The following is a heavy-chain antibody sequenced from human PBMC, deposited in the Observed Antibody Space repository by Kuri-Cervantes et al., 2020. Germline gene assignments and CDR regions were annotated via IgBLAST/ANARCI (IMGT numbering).Heavy chain of an antibody. D-gene: IGHD3-22*01. CDR3: ARGLYYYDSSGRVEINFDY. V-gene: IGHV3-74*01. CDR2: INSDGSNT. Sequence: LSLPCAASGFTFSSYWMHWDRQAPGKGLVWVSRINSDGSNTSYADSVKGRFNISRDNAKNTLYQHVNGLSTEDTAVYNCARGLYYYDSSGRVEINFDYWGQGTLVTVSS. CDR1: GFTFSSYW. J-gene: IGHJ4*02.